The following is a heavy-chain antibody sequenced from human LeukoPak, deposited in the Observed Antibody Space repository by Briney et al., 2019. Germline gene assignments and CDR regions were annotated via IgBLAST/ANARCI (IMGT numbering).Heavy chain of an antibody. D-gene: IGHD2-21*01. CDR1: GFSFSDHY. J-gene: IGHJ5*02. CDR3: ARGRGSS. V-gene: IGHV3-11*04. Sequence: GGSLRLSCAASGFSFSDHYMSWIRQAPGKGLEWISYIGTRGTTMYYADSVKGRFTISRDNAKNSLYLQMNSLRDEDTAIYYCARGRGSSWGQGTLVTVSS. CDR2: IGTRGTTM.